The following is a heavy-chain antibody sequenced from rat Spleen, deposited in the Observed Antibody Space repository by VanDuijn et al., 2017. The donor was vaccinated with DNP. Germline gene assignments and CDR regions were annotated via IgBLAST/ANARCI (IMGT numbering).Heavy chain of an antibody. CDR3: ARSNYGFDY. CDR1: GFTFSDYY. V-gene: IGHV5-20*01. CDR2: INPSGGST. J-gene: IGHJ2*01. D-gene: IGHD1-11*01. Sequence: EVQLVESGGGLVQPGRSLKLSCAASGFTFSDYYMAWVRQAPTKGLEWVASINPSGGSTYYRDSVKGRFTVSRDNAKSRLYLQMDSLRSEDTATYYCARSNYGFDYWGQGVMVTVSS.